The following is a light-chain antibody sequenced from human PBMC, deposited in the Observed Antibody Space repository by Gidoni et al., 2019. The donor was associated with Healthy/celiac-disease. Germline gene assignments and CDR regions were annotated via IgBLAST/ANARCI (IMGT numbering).Light chain of an antibody. CDR1: QSVSSN. Sequence: EIVMTQSPATLSVSPGERATLSCRASQSVSSNLAWYQQKPGQAPRLLIYGASPRATGIPARFSGSGSGTEFTLTISILQSEDFAVYYCQQYNNWPPYTFXQXTKLEIK. CDR2: GAS. J-gene: IGKJ2*01. CDR3: QQYNNWPPYT. V-gene: IGKV3-15*01.